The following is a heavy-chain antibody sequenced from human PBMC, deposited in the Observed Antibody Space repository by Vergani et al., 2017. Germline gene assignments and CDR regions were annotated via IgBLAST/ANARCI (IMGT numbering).Heavy chain of an antibody. CDR3: ASDSPYFRGDLDY. V-gene: IGHV1-69*13. CDR1: GGTFSSYA. J-gene: IGHJ4*02. CDR2: LIPIFGTA. D-gene: IGHD2-21*01. Sequence: QVQLVQSGAEVKKPGSSVKVSCKASGGTFSSYAISWVRQAPGQGLEWMGRLIPIFGTANYAQKFQGRVTITADESTSTAYMDLSSLRSEDTAVYYCASDSPYFRGDLDYWGQGTLVTVSS.